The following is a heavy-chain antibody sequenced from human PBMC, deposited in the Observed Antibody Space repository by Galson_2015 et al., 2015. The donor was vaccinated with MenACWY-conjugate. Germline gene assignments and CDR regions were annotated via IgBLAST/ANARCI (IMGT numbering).Heavy chain of an antibody. CDR3: ARDRAKYYGSGSPIKPKVETYYYYGMDV. CDR1: GYTFTSYG. CDR2: ISAYNGNT. V-gene: IGHV1-18*04. J-gene: IGHJ6*02. D-gene: IGHD3-10*01. Sequence: SVKVSCKASGYTFTSYGISWVRQAPGQGLEWMGWISAYNGNTNYAQKLQGRVTMTTDTSTSTAYMELRSLRSDDTAVYYCARDRAKYYGSGSPIKPKVETYYYYGMDVWGQGTTVTVSS.